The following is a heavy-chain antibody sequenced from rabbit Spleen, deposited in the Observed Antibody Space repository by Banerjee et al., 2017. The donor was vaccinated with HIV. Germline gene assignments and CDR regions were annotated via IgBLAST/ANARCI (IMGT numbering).Heavy chain of an antibody. D-gene: IGHD6-1*01. CDR2: INTATAKA. CDR1: GFSFSDRDV. J-gene: IGHJ4*01. CDR3: AREVLYAAYAAFGDATIYYFDL. V-gene: IGHV1S45*01. Sequence: QEQLEESGGGLVKPEGSLTLTCKASGFSFSDRDVMCWVRQAPGKGLEWIACINTATAKAVYASWAKGRFTISRTSSTTVTLQMTSLTAADTATYFCAREVLYAAYAAFGDATIYYFDLWGQGTLVTVS.